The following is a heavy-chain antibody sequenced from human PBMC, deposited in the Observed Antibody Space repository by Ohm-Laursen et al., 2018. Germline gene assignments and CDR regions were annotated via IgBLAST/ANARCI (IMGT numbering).Heavy chain of an antibody. V-gene: IGHV1-18*01. Sequence: ASVKVSCKVSGYTFTSYTISWVRQAPGQGLEWMGWISAYNGNTDYAQKLQGRVTMTTDTSTSTAYMELRSLRSDDTAVYYCARGGAGATYMDYWGRGTLVTVSS. CDR3: ARGGAGATYMDY. J-gene: IGHJ4*02. CDR2: ISAYNGNT. D-gene: IGHD3-16*01. CDR1: GYTFTSYT.